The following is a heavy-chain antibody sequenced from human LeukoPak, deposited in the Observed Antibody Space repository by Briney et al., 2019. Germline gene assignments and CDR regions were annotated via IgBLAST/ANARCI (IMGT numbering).Heavy chain of an antibody. D-gene: IGHD2-15*01. Sequence: SETLSLTCTVSGGSISSGGYYWSWIRQHPGKGLEWIGYTYYSGSTYYNPSLKSRVTISVDTSKNQFSLKLSSVTAADTAVYYCARDRREGDCSGGSCYSGSKGMDVWGQGTTVTVSS. CDR1: GGSISSGGYY. CDR2: TYYSGST. V-gene: IGHV4-31*03. CDR3: ARDRREGDCSGGSCYSGSKGMDV. J-gene: IGHJ6*02.